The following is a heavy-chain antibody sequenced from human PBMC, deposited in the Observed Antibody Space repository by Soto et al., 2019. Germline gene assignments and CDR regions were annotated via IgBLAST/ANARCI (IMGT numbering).Heavy chain of an antibody. J-gene: IGHJ3*02. D-gene: IGHD2-15*01. CDR3: ARPERCSGGSCYSSTDAFDI. CDR1: GYSFTSYW. Sequence: GESLKISCKGSGYSFTSYWIGWVRQMPGKGLEWMGITYPGDSDTRYSPSFQGQVTISADKSISTAYLQWSSLKASDTAMYYCARPERCSGGSCYSSTDAFDIWGQGTMVTVSS. CDR2: TYPGDSDT. V-gene: IGHV5-51*01.